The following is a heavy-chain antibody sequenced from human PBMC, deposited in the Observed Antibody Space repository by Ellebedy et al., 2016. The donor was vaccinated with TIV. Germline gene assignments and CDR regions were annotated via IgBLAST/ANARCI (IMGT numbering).Heavy chain of an antibody. V-gene: IGHV3-30*18. D-gene: IGHD1-1*01. J-gene: IGHJ2*01. CDR2: VSHAGIVQ. Sequence: GESLKISCAASGFTFSGYWMSWVRQAPGKGLEWMAVVSHAGIVQYYRDSVKGRFTVSRDNSKNTLALQMNSPRAEDTGVYYCAKEHKVHAGPWYLDLWGRGTLVTVSS. CDR3: AKEHKVHAGPWYLDL. CDR1: GFTFSGYW.